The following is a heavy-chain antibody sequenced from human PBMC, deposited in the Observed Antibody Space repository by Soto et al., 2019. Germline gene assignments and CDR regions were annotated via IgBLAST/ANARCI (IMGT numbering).Heavy chain of an antibody. V-gene: IGHV1-69*13. J-gene: IGHJ4*02. CDR1: GGTFSSYA. CDR2: IIPIFGTA. Sequence: ASVKVSCKASGGTFSSYAISWVRQAPGQGLEWMGGIIPIFGTANYAQKFQGRVTITADESTSTAYMELSSLRSEDTAVYYCARESVAVAGSIDYWGQGTLVTVSS. CDR3: ARESVAVAGSIDY. D-gene: IGHD6-19*01.